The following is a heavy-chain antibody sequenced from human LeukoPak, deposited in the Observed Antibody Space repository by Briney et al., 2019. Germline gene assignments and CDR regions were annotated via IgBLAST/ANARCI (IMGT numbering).Heavy chain of an antibody. Sequence: PGGSLRLSCAASGFTFSSYAMHWVRQAPGKGLEWVAVISYDGSNKYYADSVKGRFTISRDNSKNTLYLQMNSLRAEDTAVYYCARALGATTAFDIWGQGTMVTVSS. CDR1: GFTFSSYA. CDR2: ISYDGSNK. J-gene: IGHJ3*02. CDR3: ARALGATTAFDI. D-gene: IGHD1-26*01. V-gene: IGHV3-30-3*01.